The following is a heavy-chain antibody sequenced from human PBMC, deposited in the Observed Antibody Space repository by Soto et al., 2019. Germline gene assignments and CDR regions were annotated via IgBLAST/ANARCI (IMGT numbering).Heavy chain of an antibody. CDR1: GYTXTGYY. J-gene: IGHJ4*02. CDR2: INPNSGGT. V-gene: IGHV1-2*02. CDR3: ARGRTGTTPYFDY. D-gene: IGHD1-1*01. Sequence: SXKVSFTASGYTXTGYYLNLVRQAPGQGLEWMGWINPNSGGTNYAQKFQGRVTMTRDTSIRTAYMELSRLRSDYTDVYYCARGRTGTTPYFDYWGQGKLGTVS.